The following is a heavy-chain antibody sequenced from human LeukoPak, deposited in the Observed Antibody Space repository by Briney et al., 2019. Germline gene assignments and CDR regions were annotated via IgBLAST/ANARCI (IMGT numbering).Heavy chain of an antibody. V-gene: IGHV4-34*01. D-gene: IGHD6-19*01. J-gene: IGHJ4*02. Sequence: SETLSLTCAVYGGSFSGYYWSWIRQPPGKGLEWIGEINHSGSTNYNPSLKSRVTISVDTSKNHFSQNLSSVTAADTAVYYCAVGSGWCPVYWGQGTLVTVSS. CDR1: GGSFSGYY. CDR2: INHSGST. CDR3: AVGSGWCPVY.